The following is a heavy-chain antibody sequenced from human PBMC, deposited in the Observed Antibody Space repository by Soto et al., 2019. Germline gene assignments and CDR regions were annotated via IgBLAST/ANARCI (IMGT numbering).Heavy chain of an antibody. CDR2: ISSSGSTI. CDR1: GFTFSDYY. V-gene: IGHV3-11*01. D-gene: IGHD4-4*01. J-gene: IGHJ3*02. CDR3: ARDFEDSNYGRPFDAFDI. Sequence: PGGSLRLSCAASGFTFSDYYMSWIRQAPGKGLEWVSYISSSGSTIYYADSVKGRFTISRDNAKNSLYLQMNSLRAEDTAVYYCARDFEDSNYGRPFDAFDIWGQGTMVTVSS.